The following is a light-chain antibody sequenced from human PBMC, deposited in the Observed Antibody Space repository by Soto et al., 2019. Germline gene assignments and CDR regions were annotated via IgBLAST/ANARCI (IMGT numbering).Light chain of an antibody. J-gene: IGKJ1*01. V-gene: IGKV2-30*01. CDR1: ESLLYRDGSTY. Sequence: DVVMTQSPLSLPVTLGQPASISCRSSESLLYRDGSTYLNWFHQRPGQSPRRLIYKISNRDSGVPDRFSGSGSGTDFTLKISRVEAEDVGVYYCMQGTHWPPTFGQGTKVDIK. CDR2: KIS. CDR3: MQGTHWPPT.